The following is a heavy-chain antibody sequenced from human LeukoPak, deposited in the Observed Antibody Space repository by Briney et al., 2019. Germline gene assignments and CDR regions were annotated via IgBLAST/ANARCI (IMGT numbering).Heavy chain of an antibody. D-gene: IGHD6-13*01. CDR1: GGSISSYY. J-gene: IGHJ4*02. V-gene: IGHV4-59*01. CDR3: ARYSSWYVDY. CDR2: IYYIGST. Sequence: SETLSLTCTVSGGSISSYYWSWIRQPPGKGLEWIGYIYYIGSTNYNPSLKSRVTISVDTSKNQLSLKLSSVTAADTAVYYCARYSSWYVDYWGQGTLVTVSS.